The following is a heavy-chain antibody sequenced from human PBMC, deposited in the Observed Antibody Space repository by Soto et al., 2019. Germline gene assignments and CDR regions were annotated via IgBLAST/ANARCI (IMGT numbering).Heavy chain of an antibody. Sequence: AASVKVSCKASGYTFTSYGIRWVRQAPGQGLEWMGWISAYNGNTNYAQKLQGRVTMTTDTSTSTAYMELRSLRSDDTAVYYCARDRVVVVAATYDYWGQGTLVTVSS. CDR2: ISAYNGNT. CDR1: GYTFTSYG. V-gene: IGHV1-18*01. D-gene: IGHD2-15*01. J-gene: IGHJ4*02. CDR3: ARDRVVVVAATYDY.